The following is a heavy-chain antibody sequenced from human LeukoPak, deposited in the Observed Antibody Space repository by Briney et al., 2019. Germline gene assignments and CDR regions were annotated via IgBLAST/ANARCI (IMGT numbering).Heavy chain of an antibody. Sequence: SSETLSLTCTVSGGSISSYYWSWIRQPAGKGLEWIGRIYTSGSTNYNPSLKSRVTMSVDTSKNQFSLKLSSVTAADTAFYYCASQGHHGKIVGTTLSYFYMDVWGKGTTVTVSS. V-gene: IGHV4-4*07. CDR1: GGSISSYY. CDR2: IYTSGST. D-gene: IGHD1-26*01. CDR3: ASQGHHGKIVGTTLSYFYMDV. J-gene: IGHJ6*03.